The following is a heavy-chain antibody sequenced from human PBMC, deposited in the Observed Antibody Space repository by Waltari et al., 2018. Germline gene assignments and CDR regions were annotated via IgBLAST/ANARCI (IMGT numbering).Heavy chain of an antibody. Sequence: EVQLVQSGPEVKKPGESLKISCKASGYIFTNYGIAWVRQRPGKGLEWIGIIFPADSDTSYNPSFQGQVTISADKSSTTAYLQWSSLKASDTAMYYCARQEASDVWGQGTMVTVSS. V-gene: IGHV5-51*01. CDR2: IFPADSDT. J-gene: IGHJ3*01. CDR3: ARQEASDV. CDR1: GYIFTNYG.